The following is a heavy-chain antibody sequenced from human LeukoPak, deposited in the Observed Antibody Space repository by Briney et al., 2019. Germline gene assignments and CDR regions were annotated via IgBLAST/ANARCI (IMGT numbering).Heavy chain of an antibody. CDR2: IYTSGST. Sequence: LSETLSLTCTVSGGSISSGSYYWSWIRQPAGKGLEWIGRIYTSGSTNHNPSLKSRVTISVDTSKNQFSLKLSSVTAADTAVYYCARDRYYYYYMDVWGKGTTVTVSS. J-gene: IGHJ6*03. CDR1: GGSISSGSYY. V-gene: IGHV4-61*02. CDR3: ARDRYYYYYMDV.